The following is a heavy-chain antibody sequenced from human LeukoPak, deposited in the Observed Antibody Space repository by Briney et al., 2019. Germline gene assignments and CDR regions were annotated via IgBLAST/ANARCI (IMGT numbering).Heavy chain of an antibody. CDR3: AREGPVAVAGKYDY. D-gene: IGHD6-19*01. J-gene: IGHJ4*02. CDR1: GFTFRSYA. CDR2: IDSDGSNY. V-gene: IGHV3-30*04. Sequence: GGALRLSCAASGFTFRSYAMHWVRQAPGKGLEWVAIIDSDGSNYFYAESVKGRFTVSRDNSQNNVYLQMNSLRADDVAVYYCAREGPVAVAGKYDYWGQGTLV.